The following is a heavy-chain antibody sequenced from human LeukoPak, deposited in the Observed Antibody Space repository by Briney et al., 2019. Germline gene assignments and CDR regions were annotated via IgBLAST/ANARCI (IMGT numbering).Heavy chain of an antibody. CDR2: ISSNGGST. Sequence: GGSLRLSCAASGFTFSSYTMHWVRQAPGKGLEYVSAISSNGGSTYYANSAKGRFTISRDNSKNTLYLQMGSLRAEDMAVYYCAIRDGYRDYWGQGTLVTVSS. J-gene: IGHJ4*02. V-gene: IGHV3-64*01. CDR1: GFTFSSYT. CDR3: AIRDGYRDY. D-gene: IGHD5-24*01.